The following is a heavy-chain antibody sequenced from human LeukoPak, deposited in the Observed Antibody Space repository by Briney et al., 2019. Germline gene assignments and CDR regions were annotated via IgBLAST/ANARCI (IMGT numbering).Heavy chain of an antibody. D-gene: IGHD3-16*01. Sequence: SETLSLTCTVSGGSISSGDYYWSWIRQPPGKGLEWIGYIYCSGSTYYNPSLKSRVTISVDTSKNQFSLKLSSVTAADTAVYYCASLEMITGRLGYWGQGTLVTVSS. V-gene: IGHV4-30-4*08. CDR3: ASLEMITGRLGY. CDR2: IYCSGST. J-gene: IGHJ4*02. CDR1: GGSISSGDYY.